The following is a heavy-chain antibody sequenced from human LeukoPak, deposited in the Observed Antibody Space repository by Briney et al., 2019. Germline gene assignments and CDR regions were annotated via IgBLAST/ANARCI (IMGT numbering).Heavy chain of an antibody. Sequence: GSLRLSCAASGFTFSDYYMSWIRQAPGKGLEWVSYISSSGSTIYYVDSVKGRFTISRDNAKNSLYLQMNSLRAEDTAVYYCARGPVDSLNWFDPWGQGTLVTVSS. D-gene: IGHD5-12*01. CDR3: ARGPVDSLNWFDP. J-gene: IGHJ5*02. V-gene: IGHV3-11*01. CDR2: ISSSGSTI. CDR1: GFTFSDYY.